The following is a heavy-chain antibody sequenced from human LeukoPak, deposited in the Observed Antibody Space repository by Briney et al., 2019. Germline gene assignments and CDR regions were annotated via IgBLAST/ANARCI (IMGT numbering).Heavy chain of an antibody. V-gene: IGHV3-23*01. Sequence: GGSLRLSCAASGFTFSSYAMSLVRQAPGKGLEWVSAISGSGGSTYYADSVKGRFTISRDNSKNTLYLQMNSLRAEDTAVYYCARNYDFWSGYNYWGQGTLVTVSS. CDR1: GFTFSSYA. CDR2: ISGSGGST. D-gene: IGHD3-3*01. J-gene: IGHJ4*02. CDR3: ARNYDFWSGYNY.